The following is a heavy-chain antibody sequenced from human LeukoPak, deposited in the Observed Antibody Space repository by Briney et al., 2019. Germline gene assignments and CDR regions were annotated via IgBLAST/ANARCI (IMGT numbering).Heavy chain of an antibody. CDR2: INPNSGGT. CDR3: ARAVVTMVRGALGY. V-gene: IGHV1-2*02. D-gene: IGHD3-10*01. Sequence: ASVKVSCKASGYTFTGYYMHWVRQAPGQGLEWMGWINPNSGGTNYAQKFQGGVTMTRDTSISTAYMELSRLRSDDTAVYYCARAVVTMVRGALGYWGQGTLVTVSS. CDR1: GYTFTGYY. J-gene: IGHJ4*02.